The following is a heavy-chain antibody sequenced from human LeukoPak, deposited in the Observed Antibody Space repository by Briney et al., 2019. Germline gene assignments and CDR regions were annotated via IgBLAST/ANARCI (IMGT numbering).Heavy chain of an antibody. Sequence: GGSLRLSCAASGFTFSSYSMNWVRQAPGKGLEWVSGISGGGGSTYYADSVKGRFTISRDNSKNTLYLQMNSLRAEDTAVYYCAKFPGRGVMSYSNWDYYYYMDVWGKGTTVTVSS. D-gene: IGHD4-11*01. CDR1: GFTFSSYS. CDR3: AKFPGRGVMSYSNWDYYYYMDV. CDR2: ISGGGGST. V-gene: IGHV3-23*01. J-gene: IGHJ6*03.